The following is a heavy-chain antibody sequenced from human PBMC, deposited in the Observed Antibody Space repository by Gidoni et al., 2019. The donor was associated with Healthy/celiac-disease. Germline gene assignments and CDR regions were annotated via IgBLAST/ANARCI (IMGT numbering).Heavy chain of an antibody. Sequence: EVQLVESGGGLVQPGGSLRLSCSASGFTFSSYARHWVRQAPGKGLEYVSAISSNGGSTYYADSVKGRFTISRDNSKNTLYLQMSSLRAEDTAVYYCVNLVWGYPWPRYYYGMDVWGQGTTVTVSS. J-gene: IGHJ6*02. V-gene: IGHV3-64D*06. D-gene: IGHD3-10*01. CDR3: VNLVWGYPWPRYYYGMDV. CDR1: GFTFSSYA. CDR2: ISSNGGST.